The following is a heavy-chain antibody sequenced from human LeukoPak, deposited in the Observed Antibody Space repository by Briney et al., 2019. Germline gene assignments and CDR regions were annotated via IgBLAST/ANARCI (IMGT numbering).Heavy chain of an antibody. J-gene: IGHJ4*02. Sequence: PSETLSLTCTASGGSITDYYWSWIRQTPGKGLEWIGYVYYSGGANYNPSLKSRVTISVDTSKNQFSLKLSPVTAADTAVYYCARTSRSNWNDVHWDYWGQGTLVTVSS. CDR3: ARTSRSNWNDVHWDY. V-gene: IGHV4-59*01. CDR1: GGSITDYY. D-gene: IGHD1-20*01. CDR2: VYYSGGA.